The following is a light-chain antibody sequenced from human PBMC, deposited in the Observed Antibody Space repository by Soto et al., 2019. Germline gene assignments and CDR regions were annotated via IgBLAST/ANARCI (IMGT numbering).Light chain of an antibody. CDR2: EVT. CDR1: TSDVGAYNY. J-gene: IGLJ1*01. Sequence: QSALTQPASVSGSPGQSITISCIGITSDVGAYNYVSWYQQHPGKAPKIMIYEVTYRPSGVSNRFSGSKSGNTASLTISGLQAEDEADYYCSSYTGSNTYVFGTGTKLTVL. CDR3: SSYTGSNTYV. V-gene: IGLV2-14*01.